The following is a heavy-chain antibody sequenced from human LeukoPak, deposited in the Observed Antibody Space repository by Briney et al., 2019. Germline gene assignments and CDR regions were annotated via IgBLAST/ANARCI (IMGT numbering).Heavy chain of an antibody. CDR3: ARGPTMTTVPTVFLV. V-gene: IGHV1-8*01. Sequence: ASVKVSCKASGYTFTSYDINWVRQATGQGPEWMGWMNPNSGNTGYAQKFQGRVTMTRNTSISTAYMELSSLRSEDTAVYYCARGPTMTTVPTVFLVWGQGTLVTVSS. D-gene: IGHD4-17*01. CDR2: MNPNSGNT. CDR1: GYTFTSYD. J-gene: IGHJ4*02.